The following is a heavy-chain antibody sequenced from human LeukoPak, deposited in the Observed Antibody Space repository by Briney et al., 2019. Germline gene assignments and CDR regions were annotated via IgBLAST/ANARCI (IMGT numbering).Heavy chain of an antibody. V-gene: IGHV3-48*04. CDR1: GFILSSQW. CDR3: AELGITMIGGV. J-gene: IGHJ6*04. Sequence: GGSLRLSCAASGFILSSQWMSWVRQAPGKGLEWVSYISSSGSTIYYADSVKGRFTISTDNDKNSLYLQMNSLKAEDTAVYYCAELGITMIGGVWGKGTTVTISS. CDR2: ISSSGSTI. D-gene: IGHD3-10*02.